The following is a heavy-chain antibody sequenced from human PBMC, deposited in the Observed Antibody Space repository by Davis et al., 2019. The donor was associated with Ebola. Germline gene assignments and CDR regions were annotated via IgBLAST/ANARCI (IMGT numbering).Heavy chain of an antibody. CDR3: ARDSTTDYYYGMDV. J-gene: IGHJ6*02. D-gene: IGHD5/OR15-5a*01. Sequence: AASVTVSCKASGGTFSSCTISWVRQAPGQGLEWMGGIIPIFGTANYAQKFQGRATITADESTSTAYMELSSLRSEDTAVYYCARDSTTDYYYGMDVWGQGTTVTVSS. CDR1: GGTFSSCT. V-gene: IGHV1-69*13. CDR2: IIPIFGTA.